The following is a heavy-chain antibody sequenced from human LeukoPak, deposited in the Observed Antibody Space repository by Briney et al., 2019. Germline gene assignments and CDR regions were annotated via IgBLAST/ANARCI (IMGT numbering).Heavy chain of an antibody. CDR1: GFTFSSYW. J-gene: IGHJ6*04. Sequence: GGSLRLSCAASGFTFSSYWMHWVRQAPGKGLVWVSRINSDGSSTSYADSVKGRFTISRDNAKNTLYLQMNTLRAADSSVYYCARVPDYGPLYYYYCMDVWGKGTTVTVSS. CDR3: ARVPDYGPLYYYYCMDV. CDR2: INSDGSST. V-gene: IGHV3-74*01. D-gene: IGHD4-17*01.